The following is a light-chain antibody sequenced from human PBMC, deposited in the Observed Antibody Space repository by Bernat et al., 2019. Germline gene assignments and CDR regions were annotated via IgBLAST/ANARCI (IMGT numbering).Light chain of an antibody. J-gene: IGKJ4*01. Sequence: DIQMTQSPYSLSASVGDRVTITCQASQDIRNYLNWYQQKPGKAPNLLLYDASNWETGVPSRFSGSGSGTHFTFTISSLQPEDIAIYYCQQYDENPLTFGGGTKVEIK. CDR1: QDIRNY. CDR3: QQYDENPLT. CDR2: DAS. V-gene: IGKV1-33*01.